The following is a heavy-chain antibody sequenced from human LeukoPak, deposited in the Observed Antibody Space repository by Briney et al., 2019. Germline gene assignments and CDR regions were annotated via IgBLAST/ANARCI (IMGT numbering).Heavy chain of an antibody. D-gene: IGHD6-19*01. CDR3: ARGSYDGGSGWGRFDY. CDR2: IYYSGNT. V-gene: IGHV4-59*08. J-gene: IGHJ4*02. Sequence: SETLSLTCTVSDGSITNYDWSWVRQPPGKGLEWIGYIYYSGNTYYNPSLNSRVTISLDTSKDQFSLKLTSVTAADTAVYYCARGSYDGGSGWGRFDYWGQGTLVTVSS. CDR1: DGSITNYD.